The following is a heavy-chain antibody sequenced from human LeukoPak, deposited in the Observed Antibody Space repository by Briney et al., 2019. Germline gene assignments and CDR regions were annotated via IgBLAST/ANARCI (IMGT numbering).Heavy chain of an antibody. J-gene: IGHJ4*02. V-gene: IGHV4-39*01. CDR2: IYYCGST. CDR1: GGSISSSSYY. CDR3: ASEGYSSSSGLFFDY. D-gene: IGHD6-6*01. Sequence: SETLSLTCTVSGGSISSSSYYWGWIRQPPGKGLEWIGSIYYCGSTYYNPSLKSRVTISVDTSKNQFSLKLSSVTAADTAVYYCASEGYSSSSGLFFDYWGQGTLVTVSS.